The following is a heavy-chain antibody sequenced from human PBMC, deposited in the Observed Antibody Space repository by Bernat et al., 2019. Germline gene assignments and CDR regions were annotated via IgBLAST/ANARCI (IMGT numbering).Heavy chain of an antibody. J-gene: IGHJ4*02. CDR2: IKQDGSEK. Sequence: EVQLVESGGGLVQPGGSLRLSCAASGFTFSSYWMSWVRQAPGKGLEWVANIKQDGSEKYYVDSVKGRFTISRDNAKNSLYLQMNSLRAEDTAVYYCARDKVNYYGSGSYLDYWGQGTLATVSS. CDR1: GFTFSSYW. V-gene: IGHV3-7*01. CDR3: ARDKVNYYGSGSYLDY. D-gene: IGHD3-10*01.